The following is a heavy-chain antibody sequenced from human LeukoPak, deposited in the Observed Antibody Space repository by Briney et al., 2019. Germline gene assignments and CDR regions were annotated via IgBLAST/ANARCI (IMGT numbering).Heavy chain of an antibody. D-gene: IGHD6-13*01. V-gene: IGHV1-18*01. J-gene: IGHJ4*02. CDR2: ISANTGKT. CDR1: DYSFATDG. CDR3: AKVAGDRMDY. Sequence: ASVKVSCKTSDYSFATDGFSWVRQAPGAGLEGMGWISANTGKTSYAQKFQDRVTMTTDTSTTTAYMELRSLRLDDTAVYFCAKVAGDRMDYWGQGTLVTVSS.